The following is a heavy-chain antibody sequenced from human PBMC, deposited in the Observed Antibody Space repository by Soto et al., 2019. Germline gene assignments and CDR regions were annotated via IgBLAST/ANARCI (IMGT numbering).Heavy chain of an antibody. CDR2: ISSSSSYT. Sequence: GGSLRLSCAASGFTFGDYYMSWVRQGPGKGLEWVSYISSSSSYTNYADSVKGRFTISRDNAKNSLYLQMNSLRAEDTAVYYWAKSGYSSGWQSFDYWGQGTLVTVSS. CDR3: AKSGYSSGWQSFDY. D-gene: IGHD6-19*01. J-gene: IGHJ4*01. CDR1: GFTFGDYY. V-gene: IGHV3-11*03.